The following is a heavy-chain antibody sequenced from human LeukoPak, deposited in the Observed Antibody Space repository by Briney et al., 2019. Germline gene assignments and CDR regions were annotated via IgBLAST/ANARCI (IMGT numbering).Heavy chain of an antibody. D-gene: IGHD3-16*02. CDR2: MKQDGSQK. CDR1: GFTFSSFW. J-gene: IGHJ5*02. CDR3: ARDRDYDYVAGNYRPGGLDP. Sequence: GGTLRLSCAASGFTFSSFWMSWVRQAPGKGLEWVANMKQDGSQKYYVDSVKGRFTISRDNVQNSLYLQMNSLRAEDTAVYYCARDRDYDYVAGNYRPGGLDPWGQGTLVTVSS. V-gene: IGHV3-7*01.